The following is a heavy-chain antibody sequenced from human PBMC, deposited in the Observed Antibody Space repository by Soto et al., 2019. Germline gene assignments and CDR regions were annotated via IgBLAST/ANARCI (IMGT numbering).Heavy chain of an antibody. D-gene: IGHD6-13*01. CDR2: ISGSGATT. CDR3: AKSFSSNWYDYFDY. V-gene: IGHV3-23*01. CDR1: GITFIAEA. Sequence: PGGSLRLSGAASGITFIAEAMSWVRQAPGKGLEWVSAISGSGATTYYADSVKGRFTISRDKSKNTLYLQMNSLRAEDTALYYCAKSFSSNWYDYFDYWGQGSLVTVSS. J-gene: IGHJ4*02.